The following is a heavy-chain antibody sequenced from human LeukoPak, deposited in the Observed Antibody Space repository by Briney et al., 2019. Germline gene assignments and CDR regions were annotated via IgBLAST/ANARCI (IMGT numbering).Heavy chain of an antibody. CDR1: GFTFSSYA. CDR2: ISYDGSNK. J-gene: IGHJ4*02. D-gene: IGHD2-15*01. Sequence: GGSLRLSCAASGFTFSSYAMHWVRQAPGKGLEWVAVISYDGSNKYYAESVKGRFTISRDNSKNTLYLQMNSLRAEDTAVYYCARRRYCSGGSCYQKAADFDYWGQGTLVTVSS. CDR3: ARRRYCSGGSCYQKAADFDY. V-gene: IGHV3-30-3*01.